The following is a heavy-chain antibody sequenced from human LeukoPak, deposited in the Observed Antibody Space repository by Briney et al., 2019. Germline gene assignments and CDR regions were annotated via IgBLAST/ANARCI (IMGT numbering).Heavy chain of an antibody. CDR3: AREGLPTVVSPTNWFDP. V-gene: IGHV1-46*01. CDR1: GYTFTSYY. D-gene: IGHD4-11*01. J-gene: IGHJ5*02. CDR2: INPSGGST. Sequence: ASVKVSCKASGYTFTSYYMHWVRQAPGQGLEWMGTINPSGGSTSYAQKFQGRVTMTRDTSTSTVYMELNSLRAEDTAVYYCAREGLPTVVSPTNWFDPWGQGTLVTVSS.